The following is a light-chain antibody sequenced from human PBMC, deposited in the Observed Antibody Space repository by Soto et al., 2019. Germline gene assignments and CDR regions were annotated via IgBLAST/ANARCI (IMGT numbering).Light chain of an antibody. CDR1: QSVGRDY. CDR2: GAS. V-gene: IGKV3-20*01. Sequence: EIVLTQSPGTLSLSPGVRATLSCRARQSVGRDYLAWFQHKGGQAPRLLVHGASNRATGIPDRVSGSGSGTDFTLILSRLGPEDFAMYYCHQDATDPLTFGGGTKVEI. CDR3: HQDATDPLT. J-gene: IGKJ4*01.